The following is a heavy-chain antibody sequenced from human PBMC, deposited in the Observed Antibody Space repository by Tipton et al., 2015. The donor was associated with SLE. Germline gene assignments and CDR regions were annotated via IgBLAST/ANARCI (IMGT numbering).Heavy chain of an antibody. CDR1: GGSISSYY. D-gene: IGHD6-6*01. CDR3: ARAAGSSDWYFDL. J-gene: IGHJ2*01. Sequence: TLSLTCTVSGGSISSYYWSWIRQPPGQGLEWIGYIYYSGSTNYNPSLKSRVTISVDTSKNQFSLKLSSVTAADTAVYYCARAAGSSDWYFDLWGRGTLVTVSS. CDR2: IYYSGST. V-gene: IGHV4-59*01.